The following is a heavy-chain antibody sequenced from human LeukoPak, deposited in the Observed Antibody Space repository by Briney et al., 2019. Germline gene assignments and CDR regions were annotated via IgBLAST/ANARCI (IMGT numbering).Heavy chain of an antibody. V-gene: IGHV4-34*01. Sequence: SETLSLTCAVYGGSFSGYYWSWIRQPPGKGLEWIGEINHSGSTNYNPSLKSRVTISVDTSKNQFSLKVTSVTAADTAVYYCARQNGVGLFSLPGGQGILVTVSS. CDR3: ARQNGVGLFSLP. CDR2: INHSGST. J-gene: IGHJ4*02. D-gene: IGHD2-8*01. CDR1: GGSFSGYY.